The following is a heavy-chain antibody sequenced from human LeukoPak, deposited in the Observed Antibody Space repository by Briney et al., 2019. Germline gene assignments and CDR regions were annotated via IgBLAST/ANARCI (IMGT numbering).Heavy chain of an antibody. CDR1: GYTITGYY. V-gene: IGHV1-2*02. CDR3: ARAAGSRYYDSNWFDP. Sequence: ASVKVSCKASGYTITGYYMHWVRQAPGQGLEWMGWINPNSGGTNYAQKFQGRVTMTRDTSISTAYMELSRLRSDDTAVYYCARAAGSRYYDSNWFDPWGQGTLVTVSS. D-gene: IGHD3-3*01. CDR2: INPNSGGT. J-gene: IGHJ5*02.